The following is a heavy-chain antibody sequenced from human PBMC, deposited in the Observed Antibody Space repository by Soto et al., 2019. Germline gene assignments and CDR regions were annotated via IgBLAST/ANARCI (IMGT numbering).Heavy chain of an antibody. Sequence: QVQLQESGPGLVKPSQTLSLTCTVSGGSISSGDYYWSWIRQPPGKGLEWIGYIYYSGSTYYNPSLKRRVTISVDTSKNQFTLTLCSVTAADTAVYYCARAHHDSSGYSTGFDPWGQGTLVTVSS. V-gene: IGHV4-30-4*01. CDR1: GGSISSGDYY. CDR3: ARAHHDSSGYSTGFDP. D-gene: IGHD3-22*01. J-gene: IGHJ5*02. CDR2: IYYSGST.